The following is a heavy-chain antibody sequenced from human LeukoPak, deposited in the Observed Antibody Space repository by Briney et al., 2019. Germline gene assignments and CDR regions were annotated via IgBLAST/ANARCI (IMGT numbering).Heavy chain of an antibody. J-gene: IGHJ4*02. D-gene: IGHD4-11*01. CDR1: GFTVSSNY. V-gene: IGHV3-66*01. Sequence: GGSLRLSCAASGFTVSSNYMSWVRQAPGKGLEWVSVIYSGGSTYYADSVKGRFTISRDNSKNTLYLQMNSLRAEDTAVYYCAKDDYSMVGFDYWGQGTLVTVSS. CDR2: IYSGGST. CDR3: AKDDYSMVGFDY.